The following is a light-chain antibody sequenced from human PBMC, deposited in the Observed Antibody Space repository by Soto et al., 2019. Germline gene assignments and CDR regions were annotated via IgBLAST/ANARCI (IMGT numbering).Light chain of an antibody. CDR3: QQYNSYSRT. CDR1: QSISSW. CDR2: KAS. J-gene: IGKJ1*01. V-gene: IGKV1-5*03. Sequence: IQLTQSPSTLSAPVGDRVTITCRASQSISSWLAWYQQKPGKAPKLLIYKASSLESGVPSRFSGSGSGTEFTLTISSLQPDDFATYYCQQYNSYSRTFGQGTEADIK.